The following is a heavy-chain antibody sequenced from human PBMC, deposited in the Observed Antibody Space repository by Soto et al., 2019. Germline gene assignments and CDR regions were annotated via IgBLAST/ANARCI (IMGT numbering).Heavy chain of an antibody. D-gene: IGHD6-13*01. CDR2: IIPNFGTA. V-gene: IGHV1-69*06. J-gene: IGHJ6*02. CDR1: GGAFGSYT. Sequence: QVQLVQSGGEVKKPGSSVKVSCKASGGAFGSYTISWVRRAPGQGLEWMGGIIPNFGTAHYAQKFQGRVTIIADNTTTTAYMELTSLRSEDTAVYYCARDLVLDGLDVWGQGTTVTVSS. CDR3: ARDLVLDGLDV.